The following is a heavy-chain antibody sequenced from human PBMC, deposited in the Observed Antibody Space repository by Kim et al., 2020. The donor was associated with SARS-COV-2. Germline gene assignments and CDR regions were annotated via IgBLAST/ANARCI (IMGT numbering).Heavy chain of an antibody. Sequence: ASVTVSCKASGYRFTTYAMNWVRQAPGQGLEWMGWINTNTGKPTYVQGFTGRFVFSVDTSVTTAYLQISSLKAEDTAVYYCARDGLPGVWVNWGQGTLVT. CDR2: INTNTGKP. CDR3: ARDGLPGVWVN. D-gene: IGHD2-8*01. J-gene: IGHJ4*02. CDR1: GYRFTTYA. V-gene: IGHV7-4-1*02.